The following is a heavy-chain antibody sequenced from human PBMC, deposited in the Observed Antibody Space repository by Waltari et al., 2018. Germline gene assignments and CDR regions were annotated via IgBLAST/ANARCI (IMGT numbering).Heavy chain of an antibody. J-gene: IGHJ3*02. Sequence: ELQLVESGGGLVQPGRSLNLPCSASGFVFHTSWMFWVRQAPGEGLEWVANINQYGSEEHYVDSAKGRFTISRDNAKNAVYLQMNSLSAGDTSVYYCARGDSWAFDIWGQGTMVTVAS. CDR1: GFVFHTSW. CDR2: INQYGSEE. CDR3: ARGDSWAFDI. D-gene: IGHD4-4*01. V-gene: IGHV3-7*01.